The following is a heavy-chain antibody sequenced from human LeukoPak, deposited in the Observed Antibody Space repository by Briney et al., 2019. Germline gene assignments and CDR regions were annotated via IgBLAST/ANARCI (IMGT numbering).Heavy chain of an antibody. V-gene: IGHV4-39*01. CDR3: ARHHYDYVWGSYRPRFGHWFDP. J-gene: IGHJ5*02. D-gene: IGHD3-16*02. CDR2: IYYSGST. Sequence: PSETLSLTCTVSGGSISSSSYYWGWIRQPPGKGLEWIGSIYYSGSTYYNPSLKSRVTISVDTSKNQFSLKLSSVTAADTAVYYCARHHYDYVWGSYRPRFGHWFDPWGQGTLVTVSS. CDR1: GGSISSSSYY.